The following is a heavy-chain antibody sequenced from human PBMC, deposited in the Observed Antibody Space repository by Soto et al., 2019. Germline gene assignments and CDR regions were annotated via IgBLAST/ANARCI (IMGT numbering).Heavy chain of an antibody. V-gene: IGHV4-39*01. J-gene: IGHJ6*02. D-gene: IGHD6-13*01. CDR2: IYYSGST. CDR3: ARAAGSSSWPYYYYGMDV. Sequence: SETLSLTCTVSGGSISSSSYYWGWIRQPPGKGLEWIGSIYYSGSTYYNPSLKSRVTISVVTSKNQFSLKLSSVTAADTAVYYCARAAGSSSWPYYYYGMDVWGQGTTVTVSS. CDR1: GGSISSSSYY.